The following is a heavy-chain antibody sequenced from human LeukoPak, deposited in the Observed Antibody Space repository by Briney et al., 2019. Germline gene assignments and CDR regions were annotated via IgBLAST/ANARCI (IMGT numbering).Heavy chain of an antibody. CDR1: GYSFTSYW. D-gene: IGHD3-3*01. CDR3: ARIASDYYYYMDV. CDR2: IYPGESDT. V-gene: IGHV5-51*01. Sequence: GESLKISCNGSGYSFTSYWIGWVRQMPGKGLEWMGIIYPGESDTRYSPSFQGQVTISADKSICTAYLQCSSLKASHTAMYYCARIASDYYYYMDVWGKGTTVTVSS. J-gene: IGHJ6*03.